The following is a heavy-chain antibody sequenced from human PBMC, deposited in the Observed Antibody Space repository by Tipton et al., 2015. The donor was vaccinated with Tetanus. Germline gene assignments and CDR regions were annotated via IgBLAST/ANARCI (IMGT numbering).Heavy chain of an antibody. J-gene: IGHJ6*02. D-gene: IGHD6-19*01. CDR2: IYYSGST. CDR3: ARAECSSGWFSTDRDYYYGMDV. CDR1: GGSINPYY. Sequence: TLSLTCTVSGGSINPYYWSWIRQPPGKGLEWIGYIYYSGSTNYNPSLKSRVTISVDTSKNQFSLKLSSVTAADTAVYYCARAECSSGWFSTDRDYYYGMDVWGQGTTVTVSS. V-gene: IGHV4-59*01.